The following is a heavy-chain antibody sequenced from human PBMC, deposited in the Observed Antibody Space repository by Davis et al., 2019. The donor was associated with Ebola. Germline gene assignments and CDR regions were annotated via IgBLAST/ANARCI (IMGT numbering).Heavy chain of an antibody. Sequence: MPSETLSLTCTVSGGSIRTNYWSWIRQPPGKGLEWIGHVYYSGSTHYNPSLRTPVTMSVDTSKNQFSLRLSSVTAADTAVYYCARSHSDWLLPFDYWGQGTLVTVSS. D-gene: IGHD3-9*01. CDR1: GGSIRTNY. CDR3: ARSHSDWLLPFDY. J-gene: IGHJ4*02. CDR2: VYYSGST. V-gene: IGHV4-59*01.